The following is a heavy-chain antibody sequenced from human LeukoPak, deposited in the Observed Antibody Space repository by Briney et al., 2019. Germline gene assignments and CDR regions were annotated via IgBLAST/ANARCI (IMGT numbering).Heavy chain of an antibody. D-gene: IGHD6-13*01. CDR1: GFAFDDHA. CDR2: ISGDGGST. CDR3: GYSSSWYRVDC. J-gene: IGHJ4*02. V-gene: IGHV3-43*02. Sequence: PRGSLRLSCAASGFAFDDHAIHGVRQAPRQGLDWVALISGDGGSTFYADSVQGRFTIFRDNSKHSLHLQMNNLRTEDTALYYCGYSSSWYRVDCWGRGTLVTVSS.